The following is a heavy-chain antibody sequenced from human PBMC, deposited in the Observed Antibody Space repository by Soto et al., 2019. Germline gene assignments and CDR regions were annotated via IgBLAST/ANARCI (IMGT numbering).Heavy chain of an antibody. CDR3: ARDSCTNGVCYNNWFDP. CDR1: GGTFSSYA. Sequence: QVQLVQSGAEVKKPGSSVKVSCKASGGTFSSYAISWVRQAPGQGLEWMGGIIPIFGTANYAQKFQGRVTITADESTSTAYRELSSLRSEDTAVYYCARDSCTNGVCYNNWFDPWGQGTLVTVSS. CDR2: IIPIFGTA. V-gene: IGHV1-69*01. J-gene: IGHJ5*02. D-gene: IGHD2-8*01.